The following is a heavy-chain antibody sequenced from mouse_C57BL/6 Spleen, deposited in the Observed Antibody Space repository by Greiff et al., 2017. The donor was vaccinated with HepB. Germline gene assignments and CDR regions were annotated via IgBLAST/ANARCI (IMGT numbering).Heavy chain of an antibody. CDR3: ASYSKGDWYFDV. D-gene: IGHD2-5*01. CDR2: IDPSDSYT. J-gene: IGHJ1*03. Sequence: QLQQPGAELVKPGASVKLSCKASGYTFTSYWMQWVKQRPGQGLEWIGEIDPSDSYTNYNQKFKGKATLTVDTSSSTAYMQLSSLTSEDSAVYYCASYSKGDWYFDVWGTGTTVTVSS. CDR1: GYTFTSYW. V-gene: IGHV1-50*01.